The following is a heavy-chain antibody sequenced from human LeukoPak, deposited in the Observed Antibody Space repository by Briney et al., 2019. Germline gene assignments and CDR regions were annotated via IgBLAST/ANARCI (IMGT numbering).Heavy chain of an antibody. CDR1: GGSISSSSYY. CDR2: ISGSGGST. Sequence: ETLSLTCTVSGGSISSSSYYWGWIRQPPGKGLEWVSAISGSGGSTYYADSVKGRFTISRDNSKNTLYLQMNSLRAEDTAVYYCAKYSGYEYYYHYYMDVWGKGTTVTISS. V-gene: IGHV3-23*01. D-gene: IGHD5-12*01. J-gene: IGHJ6*03. CDR3: AKYSGYEYYYHYYMDV.